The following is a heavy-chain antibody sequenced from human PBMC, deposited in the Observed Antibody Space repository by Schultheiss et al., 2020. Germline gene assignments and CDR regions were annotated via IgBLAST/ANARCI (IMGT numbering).Heavy chain of an antibody. V-gene: IGHV3-53*01. CDR2: IYSGGST. D-gene: IGHD2-21*02. CDR3: AKGDCVGHGDCSFDC. Sequence: GGSLRLSCAASGFTVSSNYMSWVRQAPGKGLEWVSVIYSGGSTHYADSVKGRFTISRDNSKNTLYLQMSSLSAEDTAIYYCAKGDCVGHGDCSFDCWGQGTLVTVSS. CDR1: GFTVSSNY. J-gene: IGHJ4*02.